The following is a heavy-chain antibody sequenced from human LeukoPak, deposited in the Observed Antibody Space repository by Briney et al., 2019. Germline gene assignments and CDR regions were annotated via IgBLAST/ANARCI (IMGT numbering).Heavy chain of an antibody. CDR3: AKRVVPAAIAGFIDY. CDR2: ISGSGGST. J-gene: IGHJ4*02. V-gene: IGHV3-23*01. CDR1: GFTFDDYA. D-gene: IGHD2-2*02. Sequence: PGRSLRLSCAASGFTFDDYAMHWVRQAPGKGLEWVSAISGSGGSTYYADSVNGRFTISRDNSKNTLYLQVNSLRAEDTAVYYCAKRVVPAAIAGFIDYWGQGTLVTVSS.